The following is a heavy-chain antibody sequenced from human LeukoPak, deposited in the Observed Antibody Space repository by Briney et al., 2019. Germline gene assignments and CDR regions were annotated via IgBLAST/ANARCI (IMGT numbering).Heavy chain of an antibody. CDR2: IYTSGST. CDR3: ARSPPDDYGDYDGWFDP. CDR1: GDSISSGSYY. Sequence: PSETLSLTCTVSGDSISSGSYYWTWIRQPAGKGLEWIGRIYTSGSTNYNPFLKSRVTTSVDTSKNQFSLKLNSVTAADTAVYYCARSPPDDYGDYDGWFDPWGQGSLVTVSS. D-gene: IGHD4-17*01. V-gene: IGHV4-61*02. J-gene: IGHJ5*02.